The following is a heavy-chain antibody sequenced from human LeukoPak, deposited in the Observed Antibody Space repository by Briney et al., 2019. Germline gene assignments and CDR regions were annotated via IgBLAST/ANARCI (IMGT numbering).Heavy chain of an antibody. D-gene: IGHD3-22*01. CDR2: TNHGGST. J-gene: IGHJ4*02. CDR3: ARLIYYDSSGYLDY. Sequence: SETLSLTCAVYGGSFSSYYWSWIRQPPGKGLEWIGKTNHGGSTNYNPSLKSRVTISVDMSKNQFSLKLSSVTAADTAVYYCARLIYYDSSGYLDYWGQGSMVTVSS. V-gene: IGHV4-34*01. CDR1: GGSFSSYY.